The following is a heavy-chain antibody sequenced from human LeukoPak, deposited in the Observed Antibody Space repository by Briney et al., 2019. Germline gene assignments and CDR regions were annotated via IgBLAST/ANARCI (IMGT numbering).Heavy chain of an antibody. CDR1: GYTFSGYY. CDR2: INPNSGAT. D-gene: IGHD5-12*01. CDR3: ARSGITTIPNFDY. V-gene: IGHV1-2*02. Sequence: GASVKVSCKASGYTFSGYYIHWVRQAPGQGLEWMGWINPNSGATNNAQKFQGRVTLNRDRSISAVYMELNKLRSDDTAVYYCARSGITTIPNFDYWGQGSLVTVSS. J-gene: IGHJ4*02.